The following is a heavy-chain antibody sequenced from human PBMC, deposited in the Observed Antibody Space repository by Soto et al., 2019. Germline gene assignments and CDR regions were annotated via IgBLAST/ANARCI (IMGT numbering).Heavy chain of an antibody. CDR2: INHSGST. CDR3: ARRKAAAGTFLSFYYYGMDV. CDR1: GGSFSVYY. Sequence: SETLSLTCAVYGGSFSVYYWSWIRHPPGKGLGWIGEINHSGSTNYNPSLKSRVIISVDTSKNQFSLKLSSVTAADTAVYYCARRKAAAGTFLSFYYYGMDVWGRGTTVTVS. D-gene: IGHD6-13*01. V-gene: IGHV4-34*01. J-gene: IGHJ6*02.